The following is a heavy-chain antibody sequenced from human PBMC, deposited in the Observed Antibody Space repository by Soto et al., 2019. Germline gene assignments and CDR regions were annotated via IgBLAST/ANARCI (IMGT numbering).Heavy chain of an antibody. Sequence: SETLSLTCTVSGGSISSGGYYWSWIRQHPGKGLEWIGYIYYSGSTYYNPSLKSRVTISVDTSKNQFSLKLSSVTAADTAVYYCARDRSVFGVVIPLGYWGQGTLVTVSS. CDR3: ARDRSVFGVVIPLGY. D-gene: IGHD3-3*01. CDR2: IYYSGST. V-gene: IGHV4-31*03. J-gene: IGHJ4*02. CDR1: GGSISSGGYY.